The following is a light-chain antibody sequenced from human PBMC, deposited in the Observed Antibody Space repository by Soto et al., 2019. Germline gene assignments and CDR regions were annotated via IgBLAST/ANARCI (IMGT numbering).Light chain of an antibody. V-gene: IGLV2-14*01. CDR2: DVS. J-gene: IGLJ1*01. CDR3: YSYTSSSTYV. Sequence: QSVLTQPASVSGSPGQSITISCTGTSSDVGAYNYVSRYQQHPAKVPKLMIYDVSNRPSGVSDRFSGSKSGNTASLTISGLQAEDEADYYCYSYTSSSTYVFGTGTKVTVL. CDR1: SSDVGAYNY.